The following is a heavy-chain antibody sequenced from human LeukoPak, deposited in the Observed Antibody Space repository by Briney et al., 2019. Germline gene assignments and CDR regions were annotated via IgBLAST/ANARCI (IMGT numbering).Heavy chain of an antibody. CDR1: GGTFSSYA. CDR3: ARSLERLRHALDY. CDR2: IIPIFGTA. J-gene: IGHJ4*02. Sequence: GASMKVSCKASGGTFSSYAISWVRQAPGQGLEWMGGIIPIFGTANYAQKFQGRVTITADESTSTAYMELSSLRSEDTAVYYRARSLERLRHALDYWGQGTLVTVSS. D-gene: IGHD1-26*01. V-gene: IGHV1-69*13.